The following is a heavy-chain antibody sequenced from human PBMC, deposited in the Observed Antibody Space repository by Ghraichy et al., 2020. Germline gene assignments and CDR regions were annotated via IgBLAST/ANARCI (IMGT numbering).Heavy chain of an antibody. D-gene: IGHD5-18*01. Sequence: LSLTCAASGFTFSSYWMSWVRQAPGKGLEWVANIKQDGSEKYYVDSVKGRFTISRDNAKNSLYLQMSSLRAEDTAVYYCARVIHLSMDVWGQGTTVTVSS. J-gene: IGHJ6*02. CDR2: IKQDGSEK. CDR3: ARVIHLSMDV. V-gene: IGHV3-7*04. CDR1: GFTFSSYW.